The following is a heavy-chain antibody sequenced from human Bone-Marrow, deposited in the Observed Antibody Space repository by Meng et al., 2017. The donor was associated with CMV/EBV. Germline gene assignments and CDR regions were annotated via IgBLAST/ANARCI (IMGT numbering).Heavy chain of an antibody. Sequence: SETLSLTCTVSGGSISSGGYYWNWIRQHPGKGLEWIGYIYYSGSTYYNPSLKSRVTISVDTSKNQFSLKLRSVTAADTAVYYCAGIVPEYSNYFDYWGQGPLVTVSS. CDR1: GGSISSGGYY. CDR2: IYYSGST. J-gene: IGHJ4*02. CDR3: AGIVPEYSNYFDY. V-gene: IGHV4-31*03. D-gene: IGHD4-11*01.